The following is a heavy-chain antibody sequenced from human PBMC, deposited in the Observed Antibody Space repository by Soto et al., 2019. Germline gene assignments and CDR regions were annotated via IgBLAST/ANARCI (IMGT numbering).Heavy chain of an antibody. CDR3: AREEGTVTYDY. J-gene: IGHJ4*02. D-gene: IGHD4-17*01. V-gene: IGHV1-69*08. Sequence: QVHLVQSGAEVWKPGSSVKVSCKASGGTSSTYTISWVRQAPGQGLEWMGRIIAVLGITNYAQSFQGRVTITADKSTSTAYMELSSLRSEDTAVYYCAREEGTVTYDYWGQGTLVTVSS. CDR1: GGTSSTYT. CDR2: IIAVLGIT.